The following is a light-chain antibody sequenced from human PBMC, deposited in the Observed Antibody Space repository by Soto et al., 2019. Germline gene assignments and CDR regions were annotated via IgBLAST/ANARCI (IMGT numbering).Light chain of an antibody. J-gene: IGKJ5*01. Sequence: VIMTQSPVTLSVSSGEGATLSCRASYNVNSNLAWYQQRPGQAPRLLISRASTRATGIAARFSGSGSGTEFTLTIASLQSEDSAVYYCQQYDSWPMTFGQGTRLENK. CDR2: RAS. CDR1: YNVNSN. V-gene: IGKV3-15*01. CDR3: QQYDSWPMT.